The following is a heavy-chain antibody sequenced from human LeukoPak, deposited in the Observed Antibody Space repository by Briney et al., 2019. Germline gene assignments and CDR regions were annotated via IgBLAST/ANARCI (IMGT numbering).Heavy chain of an antibody. CDR3: ARWARDYYGSGSYPGDY. D-gene: IGHD3-10*01. Sequence: SRITIYYAYSVKGRFTISRDNAKNSLYLQMNSLRAEDTAVYYCARWARDYYGSGSYPGDYWGQGTLVTVSS. V-gene: IGHV3-48*03. CDR2: SRITI. J-gene: IGHJ4*02.